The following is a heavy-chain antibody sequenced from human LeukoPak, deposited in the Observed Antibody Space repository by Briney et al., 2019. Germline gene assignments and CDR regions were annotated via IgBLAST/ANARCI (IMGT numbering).Heavy chain of an antibody. CDR2: ISGSGGST. CDR1: GFTFSSYA. Sequence: GGSLRLSCPASGFTFSSYAMSWVRQAPGKGLEWVSAISGSGGSTYYADSVKGRFTISRDNSKNTLYLQMNSLRAEDTAVYYCAKDRCSGGSCYYRYHYYMDVWGKGTTVTVSS. V-gene: IGHV3-23*01. CDR3: AKDRCSGGSCYYRYHYYMDV. J-gene: IGHJ6*03. D-gene: IGHD2-15*01.